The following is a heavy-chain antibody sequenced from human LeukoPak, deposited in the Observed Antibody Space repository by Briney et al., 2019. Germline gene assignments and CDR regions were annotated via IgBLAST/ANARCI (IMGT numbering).Heavy chain of an antibody. D-gene: IGHD3-10*01. J-gene: IGHJ5*02. V-gene: IGHV4-59*08. CDR1: GGSISGYY. CDR3: ARAETYYYGSGSSNWFDP. CDR2: IYYSGTT. Sequence: SETLSLTCSVSGGSISGYYWSWIRQPPGEGLEGIGYIYYSGTTIYNPSLKSRVTISVDTSNNQFSLKLSSVTAADTAIYFCARAETYYYGSGSSNWFDPWGQGTLVTVSS.